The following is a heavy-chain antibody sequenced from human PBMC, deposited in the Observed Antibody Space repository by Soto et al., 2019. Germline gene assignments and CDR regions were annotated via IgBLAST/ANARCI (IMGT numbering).Heavy chain of an antibody. J-gene: IGHJ4*02. CDR3: AQIMGLLCFGELRN. CDR1: GFTFSSYG. Sequence: EVQLLESGGGLVEPGGSLRLACASSGFTFSSYGMVWVRKAPGKGLEWVSGFSGRDGETHYAESVKGRFTISRDAAKKTQHLDMKNLRVAEGAEYYCAQIMGLLCFGELRNWGQGTRVTVSS. CDR2: FSGRDGET. D-gene: IGHD3-10*01. V-gene: IGHV3-23*01.